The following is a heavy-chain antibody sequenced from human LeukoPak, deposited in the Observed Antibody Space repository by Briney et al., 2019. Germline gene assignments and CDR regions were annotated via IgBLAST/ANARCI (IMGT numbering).Heavy chain of an antibody. Sequence: GRSLRLSCAASGFTFSSYAMHWVRQAPGKGLEWVANIKQDGSEKYYVDSVKGRFTISRDNAKNSLYLQMNSLRAEDTAVYYCARSGWSGPHTDYWGQGTLVTVSS. V-gene: IGHV3-7*01. CDR3: ARSGWSGPHTDY. CDR1: GFTFSSYA. CDR2: IKQDGSEK. D-gene: IGHD3-3*01. J-gene: IGHJ4*02.